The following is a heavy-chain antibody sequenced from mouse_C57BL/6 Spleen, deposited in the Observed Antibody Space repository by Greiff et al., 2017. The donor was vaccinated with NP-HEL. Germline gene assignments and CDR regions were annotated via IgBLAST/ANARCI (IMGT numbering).Heavy chain of an antibody. CDR3: ARENDGYSWFAY. CDR2: ISDGGSYT. V-gene: IGHV5-4*01. J-gene: IGHJ3*01. D-gene: IGHD2-3*01. Sequence: EVQGVESGGGLVKPGGSLKLSCAASGFTFSSYAMSWVRQTPEKRLEWVATISDGGSYTYYPDNVKGRFTISRDNAKNNLYLQMSHLKSEDTAMYYCARENDGYSWFAYWGQGTLVTVSA. CDR1: GFTFSSYA.